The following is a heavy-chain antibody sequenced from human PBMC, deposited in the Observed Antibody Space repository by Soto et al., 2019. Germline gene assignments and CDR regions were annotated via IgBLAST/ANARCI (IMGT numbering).Heavy chain of an antibody. V-gene: IGHV3-33*01. D-gene: IGHD1-26*01. J-gene: IGHJ4*02. Sequence: GGSLRLSCAASGFTFSSYGMHWVRQAPGKGLEWVAVIWYDGSNKYYADSVKGRFTISRDNSKNTLYLQMNSLRAEDTAVYYCAREPSGSYSGFDYWGQGTLVTVSS. CDR3: AREPSGSYSGFDY. CDR2: IWYDGSNK. CDR1: GFTFSSYG.